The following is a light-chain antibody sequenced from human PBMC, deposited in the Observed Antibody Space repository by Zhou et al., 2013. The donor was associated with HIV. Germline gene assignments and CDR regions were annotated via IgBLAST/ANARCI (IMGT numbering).Light chain of an antibody. V-gene: IGKV3-20*01. CDR1: QSVSSSY. J-gene: IGKJ5*01. CDR2: GES. Sequence: EIVLTQSPGTLSLSPGERATLSCRASQSVSSSYLAWYQQKVGQAPRLLIYGESSRAPGIPDRFSGSGSGTDFTLTISRLEPEDFAVYFCQQFGRSLPITFGQGTRLEI. CDR3: QQFGRSLPIT.